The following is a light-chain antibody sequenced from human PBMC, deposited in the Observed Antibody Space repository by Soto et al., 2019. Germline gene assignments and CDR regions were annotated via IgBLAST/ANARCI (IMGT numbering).Light chain of an antibody. V-gene: IGKV1-9*01. Sequence: DIQLTQSPSFLSASVGDRVTITCRDSYGFSSYLAWYQQKPGKAPKLLIYAASTLQSGVPSRFSGSGSGTEFTLTISSLQPEDFATYYCQQLNSYPETFGQGTKVDIK. CDR3: QQLNSYPET. CDR2: AAS. CDR1: YGFSSY. J-gene: IGKJ1*01.